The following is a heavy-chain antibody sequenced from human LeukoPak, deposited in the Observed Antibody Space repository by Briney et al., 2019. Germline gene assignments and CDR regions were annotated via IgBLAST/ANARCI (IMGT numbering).Heavy chain of an antibody. J-gene: IGHJ5*02. CDR1: GGSISSGDYY. V-gene: IGHV4-30-4*01. Sequence: SETLSLTCTVSGGSISSGDYYWSWIRQPLGKGLEWIAYMYYSGSTYYNPSLKSRVTMSADTSKNQLSLKLSSVTAADTAVYYCARPYYYDSRIDPWGQGILVTVSS. CDR2: MYYSGST. D-gene: IGHD3-22*01. CDR3: ARPYYYDSRIDP.